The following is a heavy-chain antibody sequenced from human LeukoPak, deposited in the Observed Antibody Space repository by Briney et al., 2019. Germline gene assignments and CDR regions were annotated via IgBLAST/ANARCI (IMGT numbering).Heavy chain of an antibody. D-gene: IGHD4-23*01. V-gene: IGHV1-46*01. Sequence: ASVKVSCKASENTFTNYYMHWVRQAPGQGLEWLGIVNPNGDRTNYAQTFQGRVTMTRDTSTTTVYMELSSLRSEDTAVYYCARDMSTRVTPISYAFDVWGQGTMVTVSS. J-gene: IGHJ3*01. CDR3: ARDMSTRVTPISYAFDV. CDR1: ENTFTNYY. CDR2: VNPNGDRT.